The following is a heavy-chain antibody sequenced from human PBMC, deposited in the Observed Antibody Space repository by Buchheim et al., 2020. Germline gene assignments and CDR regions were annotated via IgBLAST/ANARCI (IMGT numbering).Heavy chain of an antibody. J-gene: IGHJ4*02. CDR2: LYHSGIT. CDR1: GGSITNSY. CDR3: AGGEDYDIVGSWSVAY. V-gene: IGHV4-59*01. Sequence: QVQLQESGPGLVKPSETLSLTCDVSGGSITNSYWTWIRQPPGKGLEWIGYLYHSGITNYNPSLKGRVTISFGSSRNQFSLKLTSVTAADTAIYYCAGGEDYDIVGSWSVAYWGQGAL. D-gene: IGHD2-21*01.